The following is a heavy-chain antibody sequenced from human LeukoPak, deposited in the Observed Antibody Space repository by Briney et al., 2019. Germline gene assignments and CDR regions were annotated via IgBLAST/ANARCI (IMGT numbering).Heavy chain of an antibody. D-gene: IGHD3-9*01. CDR2: IIPIFGTA. CDR1: GGTFSSYA. Sequence: SVKVSCKASGGTFSSYAISWVRQAPGQGLEWMGGIIPIFGTANYAQKFQGRVTITTDGSTSTAYMELSSLRSEDTAVYYCARGEPLRYFDWLLYGFDYWGQGTLVTVSS. V-gene: IGHV1-69*05. CDR3: ARGEPLRYFDWLLYGFDY. J-gene: IGHJ4*02.